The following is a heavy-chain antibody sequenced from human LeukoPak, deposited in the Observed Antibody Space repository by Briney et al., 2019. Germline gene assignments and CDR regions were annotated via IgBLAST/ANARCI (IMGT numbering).Heavy chain of an antibody. CDR1: GFTFSSYS. D-gene: IGHD2-15*01. Sequence: GGSLRLSCAASGFTFSSYSMSWVRQAPGKGLEWVANIKQDGNQKYYVDSVKGRFTISRDNAQNLLYLQMNSLRAGETAVYYCARVQGYCSGGSCFPWDYWGQGALVTVSS. CDR2: IKQDGNQK. CDR3: ARVQGYCSGGSCFPWDY. J-gene: IGHJ4*02. V-gene: IGHV3-7*05.